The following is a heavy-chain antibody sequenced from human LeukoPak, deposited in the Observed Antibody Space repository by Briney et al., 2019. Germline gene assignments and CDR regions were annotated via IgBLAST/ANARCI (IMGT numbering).Heavy chain of an antibody. D-gene: IGHD2-15*01. CDR2: IIPIFGTA. CDR1: GGTFSSYA. Sequence: SVKVSCKASGGTFSSYAISWVRQAPGQGLGWMGGIIPIFGTANYAQKFQGRVTITADESTSTAYMELSSLRSEDTAVYYCEAEGYCSGGSCYSSYYYYYGMDVWGQGTTVTVSS. J-gene: IGHJ6*02. V-gene: IGHV1-69*13. CDR3: EAEGYCSGGSCYSSYYYYYGMDV.